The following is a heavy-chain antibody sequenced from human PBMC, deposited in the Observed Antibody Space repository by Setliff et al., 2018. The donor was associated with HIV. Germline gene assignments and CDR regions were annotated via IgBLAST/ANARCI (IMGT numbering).Heavy chain of an antibody. Sequence: SETLSLTCAVSGYSLSSDYYWGWIRQPPGKGLEWIASIYHSGSTYYNPSLKSRVTVSVDTSKNQFSLKLSSVTAADTAIYFCARGKGGLVGPAEFDYWGPGTLVTVSS. D-gene: IGHD1-26*01. CDR3: ARGKGGLVGPAEFDY. V-gene: IGHV4-38-2*01. CDR1: GYSLSSDYY. CDR2: IYHSGST. J-gene: IGHJ4*02.